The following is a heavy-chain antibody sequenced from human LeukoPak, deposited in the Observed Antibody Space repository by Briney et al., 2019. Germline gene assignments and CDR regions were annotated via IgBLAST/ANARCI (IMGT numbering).Heavy chain of an antibody. D-gene: IGHD4-17*01. CDR3: ASSNDYGDYGLDP. CDR1: GGSISSYY. CDR2: IYYSGST. Sequence: SETLSLTCTVSGGSISSYYWSWIRQPPGKGLEWIGYIYYSGSTNYNPSLKSRVTISVDTSKNQFSLKLSSVTAADTAVYYCASSNDYGDYGLDPWGQGTLVTVSS. J-gene: IGHJ5*02. V-gene: IGHV4-59*12.